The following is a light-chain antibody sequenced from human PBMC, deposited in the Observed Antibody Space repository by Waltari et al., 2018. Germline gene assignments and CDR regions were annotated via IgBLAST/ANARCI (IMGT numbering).Light chain of an antibody. V-gene: IGLV2-23*02. CDR2: GVT. CDR1: SSVIGSSNV. J-gene: IGLJ3*02. Sequence: QSALTQPASVSGSRGQSITISCTGRSSVIGSSNVVSWYQLHPGKAPKLLIYGVTNRPSGVSNRFSGSKSGNTASLTISGLQAEDEADYYCSSYAGSVVFGGGTKLTVL. CDR3: SSYAGSVV.